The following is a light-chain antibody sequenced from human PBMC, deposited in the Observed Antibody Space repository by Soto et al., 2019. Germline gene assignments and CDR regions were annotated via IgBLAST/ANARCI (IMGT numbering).Light chain of an antibody. CDR1: QSISSW. V-gene: IGKV1-5*01. CDR3: HQYNSYYT. Sequence: DIQMTQSPSTLSASVGDRVTITCRASQSISSWLAWYQQKPGKAPKLLIYDAFSLESGVPSRFSGSGSGTESALTICSLQPDDFAADYCHQYNSYYTFGQGTKLEIK. J-gene: IGKJ2*01. CDR2: DAF.